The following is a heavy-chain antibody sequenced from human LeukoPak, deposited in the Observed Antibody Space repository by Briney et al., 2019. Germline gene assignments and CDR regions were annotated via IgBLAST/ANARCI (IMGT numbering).Heavy chain of an antibody. J-gene: IGHJ6*03. D-gene: IGHD7-27*01. CDR1: GFTFSSYA. V-gene: IGHV3-23*01. CDR3: AKTGAGYYYMDV. Sequence: GWCLRLSCAASGFTFSSYAMSWLRLAPGKGLEWVSAISGSGGSTYYADSVKGRFTISRDNSKNTLYLQMNSLRAEDTAVYYCAKTGAGYYYMDVWGKGTTVTVSS. CDR2: ISGSGGST.